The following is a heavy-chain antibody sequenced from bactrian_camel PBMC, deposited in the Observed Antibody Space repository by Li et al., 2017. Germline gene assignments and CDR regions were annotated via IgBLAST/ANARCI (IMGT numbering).Heavy chain of an antibody. J-gene: IGHJ4*01. Sequence: VQLVESGGGPVQAGGSLRLSCAAFGYSHSRYCMGWLRQAPGKEREGLAVIDHRSDGTLYADSVKGRFTISQDVSKNTVYLQMNSLKPEDTAMYYCAAGRTSSLIPARYTYWGQGTQVTVS. CDR3: AAGRTSSLIPARYTY. CDR1: GYSHSRYC. V-gene: IGHV3S40*01. CDR2: IDHRSDGT.